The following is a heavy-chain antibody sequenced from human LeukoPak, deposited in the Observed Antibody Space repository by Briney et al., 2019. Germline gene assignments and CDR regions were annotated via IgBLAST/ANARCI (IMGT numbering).Heavy chain of an antibody. Sequence: SETLSLTCTVSGGSMSTYYWSWIRQPPGKGLEWIGYNYYSGNTKYNPSLKTRVSMSVDTSKNQFSLKLSSVTAADTAVYYCAREGAYSDRGAEYWGQGTLVTVSS. CDR2: NYYSGNT. V-gene: IGHV4-59*01. D-gene: IGHD1-26*01. J-gene: IGHJ4*02. CDR3: AREGAYSDRGAEY. CDR1: GGSMSTYY.